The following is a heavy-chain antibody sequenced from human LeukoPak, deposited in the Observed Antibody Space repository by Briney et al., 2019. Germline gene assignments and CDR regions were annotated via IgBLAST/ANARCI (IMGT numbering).Heavy chain of an antibody. CDR2: IYYSGST. V-gene: IGHV4-39*01. CDR1: GGSISSSIYY. D-gene: IGHD5-12*01. CDR3: ARPLSGGYSGYDFNY. Sequence: PSETLSLTCTVSGGSISSSIYYWGWIRQPPGQGLEWIGSIYYSGSTYYNPSLKSRVTISVDTSKNQFSLKLSSVTAADTAVYYCARPLSGGYSGYDFNYWGQGTLVTVSS. J-gene: IGHJ4*02.